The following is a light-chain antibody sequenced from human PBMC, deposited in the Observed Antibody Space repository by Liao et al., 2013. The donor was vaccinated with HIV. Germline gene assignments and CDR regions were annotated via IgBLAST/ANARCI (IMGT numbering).Light chain of an antibody. CDR3: QVWDSDSDHYV. J-gene: IGLJ1*01. V-gene: IGLV3-1*01. CDR2: EDR. CDR1: KLGDNY. Sequence: SYELTQPPSVSVSPGQTASITCSGDKLGDNYACWYQQKPGQSPVLVIYEDRKRPSGIPERFSGSNSGNTATLTIRGTQAMDEADYYCQVWDSDSDHYVFGTGTKVTVL.